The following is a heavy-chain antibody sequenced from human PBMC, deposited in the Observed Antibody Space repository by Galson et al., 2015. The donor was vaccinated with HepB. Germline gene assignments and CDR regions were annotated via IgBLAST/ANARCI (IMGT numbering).Heavy chain of an antibody. D-gene: IGHD2-15*01. CDR3: ARDRCSGGSCYSGNYYFDY. CDR2: IIPILGIA. J-gene: IGHJ4*02. V-gene: IGHV1-69*04. CDR1: GGTYSSYT. Sequence: SVKVSCKASGGTYSSYTISWVRQAQGQGLEWMGRIIPILGIANYAQKFQGRVTITADKSTSTAYMELSSLRSEDTAVYYCARDRCSGGSCYSGNYYFDYWGQGTLVTVSS.